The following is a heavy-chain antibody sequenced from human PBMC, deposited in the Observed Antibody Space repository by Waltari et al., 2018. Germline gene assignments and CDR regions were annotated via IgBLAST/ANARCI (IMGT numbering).Heavy chain of an antibody. J-gene: IGHJ5*02. V-gene: IGHV4-59*01. CDR1: GGSISGFY. CDR2: IFYTGNT. CDR3: ARLGGDRFGSLRHCGPASCTTWIDP. Sequence: VLLEESGPGLVKPSETLSLTCTVSGGSISGFYWTWIRQPLGTGLEYIGYIFYTGNTNYNPSLKSRVIISVDTSRNQFSLKMRSLTAADTAVYYCARLGGDRFGSLRHCGPASCTTWIDPWGRGTLVTVSS. D-gene: IGHD2-2*01.